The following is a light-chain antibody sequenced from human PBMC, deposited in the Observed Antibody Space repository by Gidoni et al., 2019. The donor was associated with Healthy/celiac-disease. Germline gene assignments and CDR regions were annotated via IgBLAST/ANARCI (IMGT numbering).Light chain of an antibody. J-gene: IGKJ1*01. V-gene: IGKV1-39*01. Sequence: DLQIPQSPSSMSASVGDRVTITCRASQSISSYLNWYQQKPGKAPKLLIYAASSLQSGVPSRFSGSGSGTDFTLTISSLQPEDFATYYCQQSYSTPPTFXQXTKVEIK. CDR1: QSISSY. CDR2: AAS. CDR3: QQSYSTPPT.